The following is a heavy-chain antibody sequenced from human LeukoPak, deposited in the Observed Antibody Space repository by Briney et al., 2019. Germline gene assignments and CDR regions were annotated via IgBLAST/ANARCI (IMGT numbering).Heavy chain of an antibody. CDR1: GGSISSSSYY. CDR2: IYYSGST. J-gene: IGHJ4*02. V-gene: IGHV4-39*01. Sequence: RTSETLSLTCTVSGGSISSSSYYWGWIRQPPGKGLEWIGRIYYSGSTYYNPSLKSRVTISVDTSKNQFSLKLSSVTAADTAVYYCARLGPYCSSTSCYPRSADNLFDYWGQGTLVTVSS. D-gene: IGHD2-2*01. CDR3: ARLGPYCSSTSCYPRSADNLFDY.